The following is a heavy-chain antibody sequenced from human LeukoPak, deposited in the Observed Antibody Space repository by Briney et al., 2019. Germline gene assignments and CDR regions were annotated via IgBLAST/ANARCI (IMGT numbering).Heavy chain of an antibody. CDR3: ARLFGSSSHTANPVHFDY. J-gene: IGHJ4*02. D-gene: IGHD6-13*01. CDR1: GGSVSSSSYY. V-gene: IGHV4-39*07. CDR2: IYYDGST. Sequence: SETLSLTCTVSGGSVSSSSYYWGWIRQPPGKGLEWIGSIYYDGSTYYNPSLKSRVTISVDTSKNQFSLKLSSVTAADTAVYYCARLFGSSSHTANPVHFDYWGQGTLVTVSS.